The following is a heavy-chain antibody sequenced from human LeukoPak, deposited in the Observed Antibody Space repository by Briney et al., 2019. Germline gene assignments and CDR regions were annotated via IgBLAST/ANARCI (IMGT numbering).Heavy chain of an antibody. D-gene: IGHD5-18*01. J-gene: IGHJ5*02. CDR1: GGSFSGYY. V-gene: IGHV4-34*01. CDR2: INHSGST. CDR3: ARVRIQLWLPIASRGTHKRYNWFDP. Sequence: PSETLSLTCAVYGGSFSGYYWSWIRQPPGKGLEWIGEINHSGSTNYNPSLKSRVTISVDTSKNQFSLKLSSVTAADTAVYYCARVRIQLWLPIASRGTHKRYNWFDPWGQGTLVTVS.